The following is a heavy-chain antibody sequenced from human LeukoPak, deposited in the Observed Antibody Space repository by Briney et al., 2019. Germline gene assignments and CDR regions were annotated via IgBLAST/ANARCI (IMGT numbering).Heavy chain of an antibody. Sequence: SETLSLTCTVSGGSISSYYWSWIRQPPGKGLEWIGYIYYSGSTNYNPSLKSRVTISVDTSKNQFSLKLSSVTAADTAVYYCAREDGSGTVDYWGQGTLVTVSS. CDR3: AREDGSGTVDY. CDR2: IYYSGST. D-gene: IGHD3-10*01. J-gene: IGHJ4*02. CDR1: GGSISSYY. V-gene: IGHV4-59*01.